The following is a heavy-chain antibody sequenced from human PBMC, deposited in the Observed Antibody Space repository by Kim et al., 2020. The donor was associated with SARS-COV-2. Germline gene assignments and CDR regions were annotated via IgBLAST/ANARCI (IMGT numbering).Heavy chain of an antibody. CDR3: AREGHTYYDILTGYYQNWFDP. J-gene: IGHJ5*02. Sequence: SETLSLTCTVSGGSISSGGYYWSWIRQHPGKGLEWIGYIYYSGSTYYNPSLKSRVTISVDTSKNQFSLKLSSVTAADTAVYYCAREGHTYYDILTGYYQNWFDPWGQGTLVTVSS. CDR1: GGSISSGGYY. V-gene: IGHV4-31*03. D-gene: IGHD3-9*01. CDR2: IYYSGST.